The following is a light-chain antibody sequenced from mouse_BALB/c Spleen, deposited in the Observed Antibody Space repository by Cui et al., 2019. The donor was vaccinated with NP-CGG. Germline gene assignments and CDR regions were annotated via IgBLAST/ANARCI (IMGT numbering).Light chain of an antibody. CDR1: TGAVTTTNY. V-gene: IGLV1*01. Sequence: QAVVTQESALTTSPGEAVTLTCRSNTGAVTTTNYANWVQEKPDHLFTGLIGGTINRAPGVPARFSGSLIGDKAALTITGAQTEDEAIYFCALWYSNHWVFGGGTKLTVL. CDR3: ALWYSNHWV. CDR2: GTI. J-gene: IGLJ1*01.